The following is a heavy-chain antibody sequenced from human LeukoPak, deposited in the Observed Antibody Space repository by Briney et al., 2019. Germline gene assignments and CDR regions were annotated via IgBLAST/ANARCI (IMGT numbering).Heavy chain of an antibody. V-gene: IGHV1-2*02. CDR3: AREWGGYNWFDP. D-gene: IGHD3-16*01. J-gene: IGHJ5*02. CDR1: GYTFTGYC. Sequence: ASVKVSCKASGYTFTGYCMHWVRQAPGQGLEWMGWINPNSGGTNYAQKFQGRVTMTRDTSINTAYMELSRLRSDDTAVYYCAREWGGYNWFDPWGQGTLVTVS. CDR2: INPNSGGT.